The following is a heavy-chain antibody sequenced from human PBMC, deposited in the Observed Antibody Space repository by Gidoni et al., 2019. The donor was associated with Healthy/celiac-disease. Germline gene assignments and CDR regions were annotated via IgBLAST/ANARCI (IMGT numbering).Heavy chain of an antibody. D-gene: IGHD3-10*01. Sequence: QVQLQESGPGLVKPSETLSLTCAVSGYSISSGYYWGWIRQPPGKGLEWIGSIYHSGSTYYNPSLNSRVTISVDTSKNQFSLKLSSVTAADTAVYYCARDLAPRYYYGSGSYGYWGQGTLVTVSS. CDR1: GYSISSGYY. J-gene: IGHJ4*02. CDR2: IYHSGST. V-gene: IGHV4-38-2*02. CDR3: ARDLAPRYYYGSGSYGY.